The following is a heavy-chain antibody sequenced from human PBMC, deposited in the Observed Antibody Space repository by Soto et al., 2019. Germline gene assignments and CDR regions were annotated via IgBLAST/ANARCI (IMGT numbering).Heavy chain of an antibody. D-gene: IGHD1-26*01. CDR1: GFTFSSYG. V-gene: IGHV3-33*01. CDR2: IWYDGSNK. Sequence: GGSLRLSCAASGFTFSSYGMHWVRQAPGKGLEWVAVIWYDGSNKYCADSVKGRFTISRDNSKNTLYLQMNSLRAEDTAVYYCARDPPSSVGYYYYGMDVWGQGTTVTVSS. J-gene: IGHJ6*02. CDR3: ARDPPSSVGYYYYGMDV.